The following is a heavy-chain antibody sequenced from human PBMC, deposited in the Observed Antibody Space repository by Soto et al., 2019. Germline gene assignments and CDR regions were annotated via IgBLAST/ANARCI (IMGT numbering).Heavy chain of an antibody. Sequence: QVQLVQSGAEVKKPGASVKVSCKASGYTFTSYGISWVRQAPGQGLEGMGWISAYNGNTNYAQKLQGRVTMTTDTPTSTAYMELRSLRSDDTAVYYCARDRRANRYFDWTIGDGQAFDIWGQGTMVTVSS. V-gene: IGHV1-18*01. CDR3: ARDRRANRYFDWTIGDGQAFDI. CDR2: ISAYNGNT. J-gene: IGHJ3*02. D-gene: IGHD3-9*01. CDR1: GYTFTSYG.